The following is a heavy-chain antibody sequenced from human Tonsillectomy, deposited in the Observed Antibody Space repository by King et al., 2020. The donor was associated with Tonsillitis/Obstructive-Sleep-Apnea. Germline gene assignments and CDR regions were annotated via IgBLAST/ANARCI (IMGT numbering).Heavy chain of an antibody. V-gene: IGHV1-2*02. CDR3: SYRGDAFDI. J-gene: IGHJ3*02. Sequence: VQLVESGAEVRKPGASVNVSCKASGYTFTAYYMHWVRQAPGHGPEWMGWINPNSGGTKYAQNFQGRVTMTRDTSISTAYLELRRLRSDDTAVYYCSYRGDAFDIWGQGTMVTVSS. D-gene: IGHD4-11*01. CDR2: INPNSGGT. CDR1: GYTFTAYY.